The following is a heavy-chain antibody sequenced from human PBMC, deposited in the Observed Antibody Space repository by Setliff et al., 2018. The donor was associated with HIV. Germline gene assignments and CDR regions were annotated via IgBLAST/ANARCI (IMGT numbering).Heavy chain of an antibody. CDR2: ISAYTGHT. CDR3: ARARLQGIVTAVGPRDNCLDP. D-gene: IGHD3-9*01. V-gene: IGHV1-18*04. J-gene: IGHJ5*02. Sequence: ASVKVSCKASGYIFTSHKIHWVRQAPGQGLEWMGWISAYTGHTDYASRLLGRVTLTTDTSTSTAYMELRSLSSDDTAVYFCARARLQGIVTAVGPRDNCLDPWGQGTRVTVSS. CDR1: GYIFTSHK.